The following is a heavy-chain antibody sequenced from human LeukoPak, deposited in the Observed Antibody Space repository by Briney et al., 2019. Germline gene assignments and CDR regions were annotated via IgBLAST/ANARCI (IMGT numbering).Heavy chain of an antibody. J-gene: IGHJ4*02. Sequence: PGGSLRLSCAASGFTFSSYWMHWVRQAPGKGLEWVSAISGSGGSTYYADSVKGRFTISRDNSKNTLYLQMNSLRAEDTAVYYCAKVLGGGSSSPPDYWGQGTLVTVSS. D-gene: IGHD6-6*01. V-gene: IGHV3-23*01. CDR3: AKVLGGGSSSPPDY. CDR1: GFTFSSYW. CDR2: ISGSGGST.